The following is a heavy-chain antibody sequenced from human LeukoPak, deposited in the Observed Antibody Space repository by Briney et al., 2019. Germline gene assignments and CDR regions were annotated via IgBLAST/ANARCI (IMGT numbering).Heavy chain of an antibody. Sequence: RSSETLSLTCTVSGGPISSYYWIWMRQPPGKGLEGIGYIYYSGSTNYNPSLKSRVTISVDTSKNQFSLKLSSVTAADTAVYYCARVVVRGVMPGYYYYYMDVWGKGTTVTVSS. D-gene: IGHD3-10*01. CDR3: ARVVVRGVMPGYYYYYMDV. CDR2: IYYSGST. V-gene: IGHV4-59*13. CDR1: GGPISSYY. J-gene: IGHJ6*03.